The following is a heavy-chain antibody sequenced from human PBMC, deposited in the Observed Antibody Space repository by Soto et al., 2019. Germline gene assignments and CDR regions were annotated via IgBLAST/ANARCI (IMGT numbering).Heavy chain of an antibody. D-gene: IGHD6-19*01. CDR1: GFTFSSYG. Sequence: QVQLVESGGGVVQPGRSLRLSCAASGFTFSSYGMHWVRQAPGKGLEWVAVILYDGSKKYYADSVKGRFTISRDNSKNTLYLQMSIPRAEDTAPYYCVKDGSSGWPYFDDMDVWGQGTTVTVSS. V-gene: IGHV3-30*18. CDR2: ILYDGSKK. J-gene: IGHJ6*02. CDR3: VKDGSSGWPYFDDMDV.